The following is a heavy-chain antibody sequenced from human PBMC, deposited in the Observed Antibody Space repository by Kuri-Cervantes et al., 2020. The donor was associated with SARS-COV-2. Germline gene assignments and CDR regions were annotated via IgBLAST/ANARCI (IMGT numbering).Heavy chain of an antibody. CDR3: ARGGTGIFTWFDP. Sequence: ASVKVSCKASGYTFTGYCMHWVRQAPGQGLEWMGWINPNSGGTNYAQKFQGRVTMTRDTSISTAYMELSRLRSDDTAVYYCARGGTGIFTWFDPWGQGTLVTVSS. CDR1: GYTFTGYC. CDR2: INPNSGGT. V-gene: IGHV1-2*02. J-gene: IGHJ5*02.